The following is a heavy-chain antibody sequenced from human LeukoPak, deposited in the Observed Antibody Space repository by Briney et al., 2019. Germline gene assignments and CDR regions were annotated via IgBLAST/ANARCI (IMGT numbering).Heavy chain of an antibody. Sequence: ASVKVSCKASGYTFTGYYMHWVRQAPGQGLEWMGWINPNSGGTNYAQKFQGRVTMTRDTSISTAYMELSRLRSDDTAVYYCARDRRIAAAGTWNYFDYWGQGTLVTVSS. CDR3: ARDRRIAAAGTWNYFDY. J-gene: IGHJ4*02. V-gene: IGHV1-2*02. CDR1: GYTFTGYY. CDR2: INPNSGGT. D-gene: IGHD6-13*01.